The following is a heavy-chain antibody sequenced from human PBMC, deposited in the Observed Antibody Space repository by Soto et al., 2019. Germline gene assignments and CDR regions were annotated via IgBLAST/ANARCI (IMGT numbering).Heavy chain of an antibody. CDR3: ARRRWYYDILTGYRQYNWFDP. CDR1: GGSFSGYY. V-gene: IGHV4-34*01. CDR2: INHSGST. J-gene: IGHJ5*02. D-gene: IGHD3-9*01. Sequence: SETLSLTCAVYGGSFSGYYWSWIRQPPGKGLEWIGEINHSGSTNYNPSLKSRVTISVDTSKNQFSLKLSSVTAADTAAYHCARRRWYYDILTGYRQYNWFDPWGQGTLVTVSS.